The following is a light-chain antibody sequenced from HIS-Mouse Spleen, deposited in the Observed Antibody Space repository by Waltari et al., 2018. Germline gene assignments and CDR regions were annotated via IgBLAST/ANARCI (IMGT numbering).Light chain of an antibody. J-gene: IGKJ3*01. CDR1: QSVLYSSNNKNY. CDR3: RQYYSTPFT. Sequence: DIVMTQSPDSLAVSLGERATINCKSSQSVLYSSNNKNYLAWYQQKPGQPPKLLIYWASTRESGVPDRVSGSGSGTDFTLTISSLQAEDVAVYYCRQYYSTPFTFGPGTKVDIK. CDR2: WAS. V-gene: IGKV4-1*01.